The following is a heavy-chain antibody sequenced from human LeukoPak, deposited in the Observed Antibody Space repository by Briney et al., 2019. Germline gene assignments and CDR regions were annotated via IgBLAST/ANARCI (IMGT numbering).Heavy chain of an antibody. D-gene: IGHD5-18*01. CDR1: GFTFSSYD. V-gene: IGHV3-13*01. Sequence: GGSLRLSCAASGFTFSSYDMHWVRQATGKGLEWVSGIGTAGDIYYSGSVKDRFTISRENAKNSLYLQMNSLRAGDTAVYYCARGSGYSYVDYWGQGTLVTVSS. J-gene: IGHJ4*02. CDR3: ARGSGYSYVDY. CDR2: IGTAGDI.